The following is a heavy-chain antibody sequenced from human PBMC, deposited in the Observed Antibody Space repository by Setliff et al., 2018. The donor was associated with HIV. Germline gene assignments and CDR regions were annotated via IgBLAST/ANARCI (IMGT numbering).Heavy chain of an antibody. CDR1: GFTFSTYS. CDR3: VREGLWFGESH. D-gene: IGHD3-10*01. Sequence: GGSLRLSCAASGFTFSTYSMVWVRQAPGKGLEWVAVIWYDGSNKYYADSVKGRFSISRDNAKNSLYLEMNSLRVEDTAIYYCVREGLWFGESHWGQGTLVTVSS. CDR2: IWYDGSNK. J-gene: IGHJ4*02. V-gene: IGHV3-33*08.